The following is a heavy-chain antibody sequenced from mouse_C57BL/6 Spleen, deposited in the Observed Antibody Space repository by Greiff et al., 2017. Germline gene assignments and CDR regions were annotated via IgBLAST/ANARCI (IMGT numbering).Heavy chain of an antibody. CDR2: ISYSGST. CDR3: ARSGATMVTTDPGPVAD. J-gene: IGHJ3*01. Sequence: VQLKESGPGMVKPSQSLSLTCTVTGYSITSGYDWHWIRPFPGNKLEWMGYISYSGSTNCNPSLNSRISITHDTSKNHFFLKLNSVTTEDTATYYWARSGATMVTTDPGPVADWGQGTLVTVSA. CDR1: GYSITSGYD. D-gene: IGHD2-2*01. V-gene: IGHV3-1*01.